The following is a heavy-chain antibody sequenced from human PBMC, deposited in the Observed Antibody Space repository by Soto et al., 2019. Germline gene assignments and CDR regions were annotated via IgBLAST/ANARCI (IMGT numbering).Heavy chain of an antibody. Sequence: GGSLRLSCAASGFTFSSYGMHWVRQAPGKGLEWVAVIWYDGSNKYYADSVKGRFTISRDNSKNTLYLQMNSLRAEDTAVYYCARGRITMVRGVINDAFDIWGQGTMVTVSS. CDR3: ARGRITMVRGVINDAFDI. J-gene: IGHJ3*02. D-gene: IGHD3-10*01. CDR1: GFTFSSYG. V-gene: IGHV3-33*01. CDR2: IWYDGSNK.